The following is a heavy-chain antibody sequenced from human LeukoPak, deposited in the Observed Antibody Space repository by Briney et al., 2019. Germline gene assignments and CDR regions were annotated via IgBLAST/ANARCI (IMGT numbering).Heavy chain of an antibody. CDR2: MNPNSGNT. V-gene: IGHV1-8*03. D-gene: IGHD2-8*01. Sequence: ASVKVSCKASGYTFTSYDINRVRQATGQGLGWMGWMNPNSGNTDYAQKFHGRVTITRNTSITTAYMELSSKRFEDTAVYYFYRGRFEIRLYTFDYWGQGTLVTVSS. CDR3: YRGRFEIRLYTFDY. CDR1: GYTFTSYD. J-gene: IGHJ4*02.